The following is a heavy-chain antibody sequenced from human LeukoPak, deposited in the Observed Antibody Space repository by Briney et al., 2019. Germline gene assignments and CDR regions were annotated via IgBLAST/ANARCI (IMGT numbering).Heavy chain of an antibody. J-gene: IGHJ4*01. CDR2: IKSKSDGGTT. CDR3: STDLAAMVRAIDY. Sequence: GGSLRLSCATSVFTFSNAWMSWVRQAPRKGLEWVGRIKSKSDGGTTDYTAPVKGRFTISRDDSKNTLHLQMNSLKTEDTAVYYCSTDLAAMVRAIDYWGHGTLVTVSS. CDR1: VFTFSNAW. V-gene: IGHV3-15*01. D-gene: IGHD5-18*01.